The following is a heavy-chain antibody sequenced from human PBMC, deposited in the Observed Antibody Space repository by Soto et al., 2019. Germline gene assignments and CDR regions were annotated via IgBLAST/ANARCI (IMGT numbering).Heavy chain of an antibody. Sequence: QVQLQESGPGLVKPSQTLSLTCTVSGGSISSGDYYWSWIRQPPGKGLEWIGYIYYSGGTYYNPSLKRRVTMSVGTSTHQFSLTLSSVTAADTAVYYWARAQGSGFLVSWGQGSMVTVSP. J-gene: IGHJ4*02. CDR3: ARAQGSGFLVS. CDR1: GGSISSGDYY. D-gene: IGHD3-10*01. CDR2: IYYSGGT. V-gene: IGHV4-30-4*01.